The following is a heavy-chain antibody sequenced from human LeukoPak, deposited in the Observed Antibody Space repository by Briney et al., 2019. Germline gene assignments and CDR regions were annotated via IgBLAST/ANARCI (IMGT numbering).Heavy chain of an antibody. V-gene: IGHV3-66*01. J-gene: IGHJ4*02. Sequence: GGSLRLSCAASGFTDNSAYMTWVRLAPEKGLEWVSVIYTGGDTYYADSLKGRFTISRDNSKNTVYLQMNSLRAEDTAVYYCARVQAIFQNFDYWGQGTLVTVSS. CDR3: ARVQAIFQNFDY. D-gene: IGHD3-3*01. CDR2: IYTGGDT. CDR1: GFTDNSAY.